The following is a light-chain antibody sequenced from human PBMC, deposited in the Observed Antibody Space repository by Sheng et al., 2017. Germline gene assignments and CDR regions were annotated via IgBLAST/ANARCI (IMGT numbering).Light chain of an antibody. Sequence: DIVMTQSPDSLAVSLGERATINCKSSQSVLYSSNNKNYLAWYQQKPGQPPKLLIYWASTRESGVPDRFSGSGSGTGFTLTISSLKPEDFATYYCQQSFSAPWTFGQGTKVEIK. J-gene: IGKJ1*01. CDR3: QQSFSAPWT. V-gene: IGKV4-1*01. CDR2: WAS. CDR1: QSVLYSSNNKNY.